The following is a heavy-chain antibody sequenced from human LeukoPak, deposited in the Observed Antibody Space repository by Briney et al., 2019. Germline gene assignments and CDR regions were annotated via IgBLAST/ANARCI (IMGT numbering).Heavy chain of an antibody. CDR1: GFTFSSYG. Sequence: PGGSLRLSCAASGFTFSSYGMHWVRQAPGKGLEWVAVISYDGSNKYYADSVKGRFTISRDNSKNTLYLQMNSLRAEDTAVYYCAKDRPPECSSTSCFAEYLQHWGQGTLVTVSS. V-gene: IGHV3-30*18. D-gene: IGHD2-2*01. CDR2: ISYDGSNK. CDR3: AKDRPPECSSTSCFAEYLQH. J-gene: IGHJ1*01.